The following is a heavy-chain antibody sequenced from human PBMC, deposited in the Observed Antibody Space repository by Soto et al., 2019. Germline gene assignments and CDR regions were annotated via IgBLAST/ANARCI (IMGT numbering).Heavy chain of an antibody. CDR1: GFTFSNAW. J-gene: IGHJ6*02. V-gene: IGHV3-15*01. CDR2: IKSKTDCGTT. CDR3: TKELYRYEIYYYGMDV. Sequence: PGGSLRLSCAASGFTFSNAWMSWVRQSPGKGLEWVGRIKSKTDCGTTDYAAPVKGRFTISRDDSKNTLYLQMNSLKTEDTAVYYCTKELYRYEIYYYGMDVWGQGTTVTVSS. D-gene: IGHD5-18*01.